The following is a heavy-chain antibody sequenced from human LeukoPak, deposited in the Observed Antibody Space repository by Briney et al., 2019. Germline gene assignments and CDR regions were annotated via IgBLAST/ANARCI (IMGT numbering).Heavy chain of an antibody. D-gene: IGHD4/OR15-4a*01. CDR1: GFTFNSDG. V-gene: IGHV3-30*03. CDR2: ISYDGSNE. Sequence: PGGSLRLSCAACGFTFNSDGMHWVRQAPDKGLEWVAVISYDGSNEYFADSVKGRFTISRDNSKNTLFLQMNSLRAEDTAMYYSAEHINTYDYIPIRDYFDYWGQGTLVTVSS. J-gene: IGHJ4*02. CDR3: AEHINTYDYIPIRDYFDY.